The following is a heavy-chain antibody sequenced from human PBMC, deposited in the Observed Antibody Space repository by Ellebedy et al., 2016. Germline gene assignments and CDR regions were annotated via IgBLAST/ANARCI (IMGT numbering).Heavy chain of an antibody. CDR1: GFTFSDYY. J-gene: IGHJ4*02. V-gene: IGHV3-11*01. D-gene: IGHD4-23*01. CDR2: ISGSSSDI. Sequence: GESLKISCAASGFTFSDYYMSWIRQAPGKGLEWVSYISGSSSDISYADSVRGRFTISRDNAKNSLYLLMNSLRAEDTAVYRCVKNSGRDGGGYWGQGTLVTVSS. CDR3: VKNSGRDGGGY.